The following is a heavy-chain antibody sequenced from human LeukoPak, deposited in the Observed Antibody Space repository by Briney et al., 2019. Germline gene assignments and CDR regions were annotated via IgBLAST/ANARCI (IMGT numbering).Heavy chain of an antibody. J-gene: IGHJ4*02. D-gene: IGHD3-10*01. CDR2: INPNSGGI. CDR1: GYTFTGYY. CDR3: ARDRGPATVCDY. Sequence: ASVKVSCKASGYTFTGYYMHWVRQAPGQGLEWMGWINPNSGGINYAQKFQGRVTMTRDTSISTAYMELSRLRSDDTAVYYCARDRGPATVCDYWGQGTLVTVSS. V-gene: IGHV1-2*02.